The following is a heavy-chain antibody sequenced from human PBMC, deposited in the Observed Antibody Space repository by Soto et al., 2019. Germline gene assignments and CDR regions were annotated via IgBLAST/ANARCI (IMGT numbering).Heavy chain of an antibody. CDR2: IYYSGST. J-gene: IGHJ4*02. D-gene: IGHD3-22*01. CDR1: GGSISSYY. Sequence: SENLTLSCTDSGGSISSYYWSWIRQPPGKGLEWIGYIYYSGSTNYNPSLKSRVTISVDTSKNQFSLKLSSVTAADTAVYYCAGSSYDKTSFDYWGQGSLVTVSS. V-gene: IGHV4-59*01. CDR3: AGSSYDKTSFDY.